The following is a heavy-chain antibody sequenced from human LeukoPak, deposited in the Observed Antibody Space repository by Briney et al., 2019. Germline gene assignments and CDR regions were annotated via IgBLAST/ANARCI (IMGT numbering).Heavy chain of an antibody. J-gene: IGHJ2*01. Sequence: PGGSLRLSCAASGFTFSSYDMHWVRQAPGKGLEWVAFIWYDGGNTYYADSVKGRFTVSRDNSKNTLYLQMNSLRAEDTPVYYCAKAPMIVVPEYWYFDLWGRGTLVTVSS. CDR3: AKAPMIVVPEYWYFDL. D-gene: IGHD3-22*01. V-gene: IGHV3-30*02. CDR1: GFTFSSYD. CDR2: IWYDGGNT.